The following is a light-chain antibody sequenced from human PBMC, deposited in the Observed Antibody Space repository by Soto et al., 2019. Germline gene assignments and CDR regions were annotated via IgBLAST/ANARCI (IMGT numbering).Light chain of an antibody. CDR2: KAS. CDR1: QSISSW. V-gene: IGKV1-5*03. Sequence: DIQITQSPSTLSASVGDRVTITCRASQSISSWLAWYQQKAGKAPKILIYKASTLKSGVPSRFSGSGAGTEFTRTISSLQPDDVATYYCQHYNSYSEAFGQGTKVDIK. J-gene: IGKJ1*01. CDR3: QHYNSYSEA.